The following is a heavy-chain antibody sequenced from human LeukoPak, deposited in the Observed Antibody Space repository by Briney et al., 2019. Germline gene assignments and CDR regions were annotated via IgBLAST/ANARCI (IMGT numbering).Heavy chain of an antibody. V-gene: IGHV3-48*04. CDR1: GFTFSSYR. J-gene: IGHJ4*02. CDR3: ARSLGWGGSGSSHPLHLDY. Sequence: PGGSLRLSCAASGFTFSSYRMNWVRQAPGKGLEWVSYISSSGSTIYYADSVKGRFTISRDNAKNSLYLQMNSLRAEDTAVYYCARSLGWGGSGSSHPLHLDYWGQGTLVTVSS. CDR2: ISSSGSTI. D-gene: IGHD3-10*01.